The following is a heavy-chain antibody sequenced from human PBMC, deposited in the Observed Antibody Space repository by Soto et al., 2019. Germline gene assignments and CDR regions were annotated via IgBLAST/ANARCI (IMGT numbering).Heavy chain of an antibody. D-gene: IGHD2-21*02. CDR1: GGSISSGGYY. CDR3: ARVCGGDCNYGMDV. CDR2: IYYSGST. J-gene: IGHJ6*02. V-gene: IGHV4-31*03. Sequence: QVQLQESGPGLVKPSQTLSLTCTVSGGSISSGGYYWTWIRQHPGKGLEWIGYIYYSGSTYYNPSLKSRGTISVDTSKNQLSLKLSSVTAADTAVYYCARVCGGDCNYGMDVWGQGTTVTVSS.